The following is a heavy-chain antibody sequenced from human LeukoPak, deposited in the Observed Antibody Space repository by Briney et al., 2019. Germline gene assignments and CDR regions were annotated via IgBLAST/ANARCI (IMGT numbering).Heavy chain of an antibody. CDR3: ARSPAYYFDH. CDR1: GGSISSDY. CDR2: IYYSWST. V-gene: IGHV4-59*01. Sequence: SETLSLTCTVSGGSISSDYWSWIRQPPGKGLEWIGYIYYSWSTNYNPSLKSRVTISVDTSKNQFSLKLSSVTAADTAVHYCARSPAYYFDHWGQGTLVTVSS. J-gene: IGHJ4*02.